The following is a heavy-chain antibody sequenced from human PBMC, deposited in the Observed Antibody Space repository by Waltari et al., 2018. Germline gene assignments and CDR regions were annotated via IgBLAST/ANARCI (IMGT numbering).Heavy chain of an antibody. J-gene: IGHJ6*03. Sequence: QVTLKESGPALVKPTQTLTLTCTFSGFSLSTSGMRVSWIRQPPGTALEWLARIDWDDDKFYSTSLKTRLTISKDTSKNQVVLTMTNMDPVDTATYYCARDLVGATPYYYYYYMDVWGKGTTVTVSS. CDR1: GFSLSTSGMR. CDR2: IDWDDDK. D-gene: IGHD1-26*01. V-gene: IGHV2-70*04. CDR3: ARDLVGATPYYYYYYMDV.